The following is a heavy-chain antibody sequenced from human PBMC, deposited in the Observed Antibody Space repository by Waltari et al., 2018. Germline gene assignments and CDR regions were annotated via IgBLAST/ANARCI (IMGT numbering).Heavy chain of an antibody. V-gene: IGHV1-69*01. D-gene: IGHD1-26*01. CDR1: GGTFSSSA. CDR3: AGGGSIVGATPYFDY. Sequence: QVQLVQSGAEVKKPGSSGKVSCKASGGTFSSSAIRWVRQATGQGLEWMGGIIPIFGTANYAQKFQGRVTITADESTSTAYMELSSLRSEDTAVYYCAGGGSIVGATPYFDYWGQGTLVTVSS. CDR2: IIPIFGTA. J-gene: IGHJ4*02.